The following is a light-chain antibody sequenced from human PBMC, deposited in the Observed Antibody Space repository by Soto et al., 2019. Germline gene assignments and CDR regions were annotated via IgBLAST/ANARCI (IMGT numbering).Light chain of an antibody. CDR1: QSVSSSY. Sequence: EIVLTQSPGTLSLSPGERATLSCLASQSVSSSYLAWYQQKPGQAPRLLIYGASSRATGIPDRFSGSGSGTDFTLTISRLEPEDFAVYYCQQYGSPPITFGQGTRLEIK. CDR2: GAS. CDR3: QQYGSPPIT. V-gene: IGKV3-20*01. J-gene: IGKJ5*01.